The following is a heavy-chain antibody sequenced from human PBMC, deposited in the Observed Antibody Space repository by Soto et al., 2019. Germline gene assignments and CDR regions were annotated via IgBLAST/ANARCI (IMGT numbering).Heavy chain of an antibody. D-gene: IGHD6-13*01. CDR1: GYIFTSYD. CDR3: ARAPEYSSTWDFYYYMDV. J-gene: IGHJ6*03. V-gene: IGHV1-8*01. Sequence: QVQLVQSGAEVKKPGASVKVSCKASGYIFTSYDINWVRQATGQGLEWVGWMNPKSGNTGYAQKFEGRVTMTRNTSIRTAYMQLSSLRSDDTAVYYCARAPEYSSTWDFYYYMDVWGNGTTVAVS. CDR2: MNPKSGNT.